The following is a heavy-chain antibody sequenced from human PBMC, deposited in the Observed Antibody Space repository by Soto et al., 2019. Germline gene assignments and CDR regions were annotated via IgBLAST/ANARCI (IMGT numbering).Heavy chain of an antibody. CDR1: GFTVSNNY. D-gene: IGHD2-8*01. V-gene: IGHV3-53*04. CDR2: IHTDAST. Sequence: EVQLVESGGGLVQPGGSLRLSCAVSGFTVSNNYMTWLRQAPGKVLEWVSVIHTDASTYYADSVQGRFTISRHNSENTLYLQMNSLRPEDTAVYYCATHDYVYDWGHGTLVTVSS. CDR3: ATHDYVYD. J-gene: IGHJ4*01.